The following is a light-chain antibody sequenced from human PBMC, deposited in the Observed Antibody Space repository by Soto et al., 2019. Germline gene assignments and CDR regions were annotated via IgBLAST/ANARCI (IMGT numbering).Light chain of an antibody. J-gene: IGKJ2*01. CDR1: QSVSNIY. CDR2: GAS. V-gene: IGKV3-20*01. CDR3: QQYYNSLYT. Sequence: EIVLTQSPATLSLSPGERATLSCRASQSVSNIYLAWYQQKPGQAPRLLIYGASSRATGIPDRFSGSGSGTDFTLTISRLEPADFAVYYCQQYYNSLYTCGQGTKLEIK.